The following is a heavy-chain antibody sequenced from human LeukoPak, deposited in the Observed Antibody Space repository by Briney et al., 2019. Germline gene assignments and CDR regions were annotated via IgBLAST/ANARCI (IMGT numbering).Heavy chain of an antibody. CDR3: VIYDILTGYYIDAFDI. CDR1: GYSFTSYW. D-gene: IGHD3-9*01. Sequence: GASLQISCQGSGYSFTSYWISWVRQLPGKGLEWMGRIDPSDSYTNYSPSFQGHVTISADKSISTAYLQWSSLKASDTAMYYCVIYDILTGYYIDAFDIWGQGTIVTVSS. V-gene: IGHV5-10-1*01. CDR2: IDPSDSYT. J-gene: IGHJ3*02.